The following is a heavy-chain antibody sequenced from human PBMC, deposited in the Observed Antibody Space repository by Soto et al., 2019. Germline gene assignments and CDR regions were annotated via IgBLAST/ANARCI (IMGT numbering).Heavy chain of an antibody. Sequence: SVKVSCKASGGTFSSYAISWVRQAPGQGLEWMGGIIPIFGTANYAQKFQGRVTITADESTSTAYMELSSLRSEDTAVYYCARRSGSIAVAGTGAFDIWGQGTMVTVSS. CDR3: ARRSGSIAVAGTGAFDI. V-gene: IGHV1-69*13. CDR1: GGTFSSYA. J-gene: IGHJ3*02. D-gene: IGHD6-19*01. CDR2: IIPIFGTA.